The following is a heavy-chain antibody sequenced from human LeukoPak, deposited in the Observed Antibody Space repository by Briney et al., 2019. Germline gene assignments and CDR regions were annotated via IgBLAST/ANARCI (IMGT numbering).Heavy chain of an antibody. CDR2: IYTDGTTK. Sequence: PGGSLRLSCAASGFAFSRYWMHWIRQAPGQELVWVSAIYTDGTTKRYADSVKGRFTISRDNAKNTLYLQMNSLSVEDTAVYYCASLVVTADWAFDIWGQGTMVTVSS. D-gene: IGHD2-21*02. V-gene: IGHV3-74*01. CDR1: GFAFSRYW. J-gene: IGHJ3*02. CDR3: ASLVVTADWAFDI.